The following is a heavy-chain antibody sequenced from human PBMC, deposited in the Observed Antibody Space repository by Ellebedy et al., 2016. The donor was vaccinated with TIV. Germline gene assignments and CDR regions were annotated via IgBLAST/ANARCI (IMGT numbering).Heavy chain of an antibody. V-gene: IGHV3-23*01. J-gene: IGHJ1*01. D-gene: IGHD2-2*02. CDR1: GFTFTTYA. CDR2: ISAGGSVT. CDR3: SISGFQHTPRN. Sequence: GGSLRLXXSVSGFTFTTYAMSWVRQAPGKGPEWVSSISAGGSVTHYADSVRGRFTISRDNSKNTLYLQMSSLTAEDTAVYYCSISGFQHTPRNWGQGTLVTVPS.